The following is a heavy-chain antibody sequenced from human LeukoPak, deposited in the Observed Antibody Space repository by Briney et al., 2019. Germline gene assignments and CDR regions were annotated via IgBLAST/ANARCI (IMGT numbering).Heavy chain of an antibody. CDR2: ISSSRNDI. J-gene: IGHJ4*02. V-gene: IGHV3-21*01. CDR3: ASLSSSFLVDY. Sequence: GGSLRLSCAASGFTFSSYSFNWVRQAPGKGLEWVSSISSSRNDIYYADSVKGRFTISRDNAKNSLYLQMNSLRAEDTAVYYCASLSSSFLVDYWGQGTLVTVSS. CDR1: GFTFSSYS. D-gene: IGHD6-13*01.